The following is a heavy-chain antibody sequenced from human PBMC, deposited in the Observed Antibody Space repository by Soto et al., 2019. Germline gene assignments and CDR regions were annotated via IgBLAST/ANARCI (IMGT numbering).Heavy chain of an antibody. CDR2: IHHSGNT. CDR1: GASISSTSSGDW. CDR3: AKMVGATLVDY. D-gene: IGHD1-26*01. J-gene: IGHJ4*02. Sequence: QVQLQESGPGLVKPSGTLSLTCTVSGASISSTSSGDWWSWVRQPPGKGLEWIGEIHHSGNTNYNPPLKSQVTMSVDKSKNQFSLRLSSVTAADTAVYYCAKMVGATLVDYWGQGTLVTVSS. V-gene: IGHV4-4*02.